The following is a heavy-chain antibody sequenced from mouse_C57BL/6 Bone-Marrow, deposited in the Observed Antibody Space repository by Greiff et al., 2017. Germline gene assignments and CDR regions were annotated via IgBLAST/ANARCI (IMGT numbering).Heavy chain of an antibody. CDR3: AIITTVVGRFDY. J-gene: IGHJ2*01. V-gene: IGHV1-69*01. CDR1: GYTFTSYW. CDR2: IDPSDSYT. D-gene: IGHD1-1*01. Sequence: QVQLQQPGAELVMPGASVKLSCKASGYTFTSYWMHWVKQRPGQGLEWIGEIDPSDSYTNYNQKFKGKSTLTVDKSSSTAYMQLSSLTSEDSAVYYCAIITTVVGRFDYWGQGTTLTVSS.